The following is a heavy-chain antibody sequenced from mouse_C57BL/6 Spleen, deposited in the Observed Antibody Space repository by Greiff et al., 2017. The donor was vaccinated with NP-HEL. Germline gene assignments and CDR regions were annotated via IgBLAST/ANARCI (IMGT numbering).Heavy chain of an antibody. D-gene: IGHD1-1*02. J-gene: IGHJ3*01. CDR3: APLWTVFAY. CDR2: IYPGDGDT. V-gene: IGHV1-82*01. Sequence: VQLQQSGPELVKPGASVKISCKASGYAFSSSWMNWVKQRPGKGLEWIGRIYPGDGDTNYNGKFKGKATLTADKSSSTAYMQLSSLTSEDSAVYFCAPLWTVFAYWGQGTLVTVSA. CDR1: GYAFSSSW.